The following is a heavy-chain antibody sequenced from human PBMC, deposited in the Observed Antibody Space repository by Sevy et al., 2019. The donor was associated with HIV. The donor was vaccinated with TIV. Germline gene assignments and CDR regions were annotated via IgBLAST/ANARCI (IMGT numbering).Heavy chain of an antibody. CDR1: GFTFSSDS. D-gene: IGHD5-12*01. J-gene: IGHJ5*02. CDR3: ARESYSPSWFDP. Sequence: GGSLRLSCAASGFTFSSDSMNWVRQAPGKGLEWISYISGSSSTIEYADSVKGRFTISRDNAKNSLYLQMNSLRDEDTAVYYCARESYSPSWFDPWGQGTPVTVSS. V-gene: IGHV3-48*02. CDR2: ISGSSSTI.